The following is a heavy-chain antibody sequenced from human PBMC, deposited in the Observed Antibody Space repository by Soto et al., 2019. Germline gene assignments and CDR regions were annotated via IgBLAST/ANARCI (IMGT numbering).Heavy chain of an antibody. CDR2: ISGSGGST. Sequence: PGGSLRLSCAASGFTFSSYAMSWVRQAPGKGLEWVSAISGSGGSTYYADSVKGRFTISRDNSKNTLYLQMNSLRAEDTAVYYCAKGTGSGLGYYYYYMDVWGKGTTVTVSS. CDR1: GFTFSSYA. J-gene: IGHJ6*03. V-gene: IGHV3-23*01. CDR3: AKGTGSGLGYYYYYMDV. D-gene: IGHD6-25*01.